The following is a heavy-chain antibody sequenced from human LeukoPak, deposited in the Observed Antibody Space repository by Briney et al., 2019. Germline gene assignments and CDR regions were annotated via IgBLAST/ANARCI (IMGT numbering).Heavy chain of an antibody. V-gene: IGHV3-7*03. J-gene: IGHJ4*02. D-gene: IGHD2-15*01. Sequence: GGSLRLSCVASGFSSSHYGMHWVRQAPGKGLEWVAIIKKDGSEKYYVDSMKGRFTISRDNAKNSLFLQMNSLRAEDTAIYYCTTDTWYSAGHWGQGTLVTVSS. CDR1: GFSSSHYG. CDR2: IKKDGSEK. CDR3: TTDTWYSAGH.